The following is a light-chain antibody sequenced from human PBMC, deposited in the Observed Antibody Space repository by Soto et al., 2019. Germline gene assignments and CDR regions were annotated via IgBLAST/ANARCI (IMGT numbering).Light chain of an antibody. J-gene: IGKJ1*01. CDR1: QSVSSY. V-gene: IGKV3-11*01. Sequence: EIVLTQSPATLSLSPGERATLSCRASQSVSSYLAWYQQKPGQAPRLLIYDASNWATGIPSRFSGSGSGTEFTLTISSLQPDDFAVYYCQQHSSWTFGQGTKVEIK. CDR2: DAS. CDR3: QQHSSWT.